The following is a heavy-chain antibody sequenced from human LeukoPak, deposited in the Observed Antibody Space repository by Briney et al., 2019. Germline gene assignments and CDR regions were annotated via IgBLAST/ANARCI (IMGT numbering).Heavy chain of an antibody. CDR2: IYYSGST. V-gene: IGHV4-59*01. J-gene: IGHJ4*02. CDR3: ARDLEWLNGVIDY. Sequence: PSETLSLTCTVSGGSISSYYWSWIRQPPGKGLEWIGYIYYSGSTNYNPSLKSRVTISVDTSKNQFSLKLSSVTAADTAVYYCARDLEWLNGVIDYWGQGTLVTVSS. D-gene: IGHD3-3*01. CDR1: GGSISSYY.